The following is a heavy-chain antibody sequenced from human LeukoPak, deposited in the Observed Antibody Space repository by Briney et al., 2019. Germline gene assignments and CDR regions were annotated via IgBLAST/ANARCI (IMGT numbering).Heavy chain of an antibody. CDR2: IYYSGST. V-gene: IGHV4-61*05. J-gene: IGHJ4*02. CDR1: DDSISSNSYY. CDR3: ARVRYFDWTRVYYFDY. Sequence: SETLSLTCAVFDDSISSNSYYWAWIRQPPGKGLEWIGYIYYSGSTNYNPFLKSRVTISVDTSKNQFSLKLSSVTAADTAVYYCARVRYFDWTRVYYFDYWGQGTLVTVSS. D-gene: IGHD3-9*01.